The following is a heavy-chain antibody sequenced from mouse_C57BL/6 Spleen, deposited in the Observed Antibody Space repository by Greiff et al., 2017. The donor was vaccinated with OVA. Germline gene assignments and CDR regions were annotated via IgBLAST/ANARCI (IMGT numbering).Heavy chain of an antibody. V-gene: IGHV1-52*01. Sequence: QVQLQQPGAELVRPGSSVKLSCKASGYTFTSYWMHWVKQRPIQGLEWIGNIDPSDSETHYNQKFKDKATLTVDKSSSTAYMQLSSLTSEDSAVYYCARSDGYYEYWYFDVWGTGTTVTVSS. CDR2: IDPSDSET. CDR1: GYTFTSYW. J-gene: IGHJ1*03. D-gene: IGHD2-3*01. CDR3: ARSDGYYEYWYFDV.